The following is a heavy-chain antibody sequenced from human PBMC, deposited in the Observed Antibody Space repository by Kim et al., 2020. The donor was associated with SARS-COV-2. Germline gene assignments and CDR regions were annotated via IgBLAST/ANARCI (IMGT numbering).Heavy chain of an antibody. V-gene: IGHV3-13*04. CDR1: GFTFSSYD. D-gene: IGHD6-19*01. Sequence: GGSLRLSCAASGFTFSSYDMHWVRQATGKGLEWVSAIGTAGDTYYPGSVKGRFTISRENAKNSLYLQMNSLRAGDTAVYYCARGDPIAVAGGAFDIWGQGTMVTVSS. CDR3: ARGDPIAVAGGAFDI. J-gene: IGHJ3*02. CDR2: IGTAGDT.